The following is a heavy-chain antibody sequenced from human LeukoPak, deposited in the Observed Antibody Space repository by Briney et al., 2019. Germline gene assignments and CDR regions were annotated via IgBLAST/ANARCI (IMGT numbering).Heavy chain of an antibody. Sequence: SETLSLTCAVSGGSISSSNWWSWVRQPPGKGLEWIGEIYHSGSTNYNPSLKSRVTISVDTSKNQFFLKLSSVTAADTAVYYCARLLPPYSSSVVNWFDPWGQGTLVTVSS. D-gene: IGHD6-13*01. J-gene: IGHJ5*02. CDR3: ARLLPPYSSSVVNWFDP. CDR2: IYHSGST. CDR1: GGSISSSNW. V-gene: IGHV4-4*02.